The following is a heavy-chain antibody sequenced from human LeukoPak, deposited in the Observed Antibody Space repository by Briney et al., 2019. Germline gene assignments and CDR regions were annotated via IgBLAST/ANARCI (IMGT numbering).Heavy chain of an antibody. CDR3: ARESEYSSNAFDY. J-gene: IGHJ4*02. CDR2: ISSSSSYI. Sequence: PGGSLRLSCAASGFTFSSYSMNWVRQAPAKGLEWVSSISSSSSYIYYADSVKGRFTISRDNAKNSLYLQMNSLRAEDTAVYYCARESEYSSNAFDYWGQGTLVTVSS. V-gene: IGHV3-21*01. CDR1: GFTFSSYS. D-gene: IGHD6-6*01.